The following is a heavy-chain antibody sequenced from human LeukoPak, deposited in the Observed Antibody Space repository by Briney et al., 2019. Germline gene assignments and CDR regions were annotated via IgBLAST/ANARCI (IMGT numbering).Heavy chain of an antibody. CDR1: GFTFSSYY. J-gene: IGHJ4*02. CDR2: ISSRSSTI. V-gene: IGHV3-48*01. CDR3: ARSADMATLAPGEDY. D-gene: IGHD5-24*01. Sequence: PGGSLRLSCAASGFTFSSYYMNWVRQAPGKGLEWVSYISSRSSTINYADSVKGRFTISRDNAKNSLYLQMNSLRAEDTAVYYCARSADMATLAPGEDYSGQGTLVTVSS.